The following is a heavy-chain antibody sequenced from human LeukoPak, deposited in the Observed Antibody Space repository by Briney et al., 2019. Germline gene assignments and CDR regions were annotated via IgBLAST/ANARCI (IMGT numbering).Heavy chain of an antibody. V-gene: IGHV3-15*01. CDR1: GFTFSNAW. J-gene: IGHJ4*02. CDR2: IKSKTDGGTT. D-gene: IGHD3-3*01. Sequence: PGGSLRLSXAASGFTFSNAWMSWVRQAPGKGLEWVGRIKSKTDGGTTDYAAAVKGRFTISRDDSKNTLYLQMNSLKTEDTAVYYCTTEQYYDFWSGYYWDFDYWGQGTLDTVSS. CDR3: TTEQYYDFWSGYYWDFDY.